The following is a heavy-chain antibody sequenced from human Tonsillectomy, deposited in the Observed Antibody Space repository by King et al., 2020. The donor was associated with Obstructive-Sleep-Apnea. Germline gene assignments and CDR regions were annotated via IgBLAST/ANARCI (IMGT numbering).Heavy chain of an antibody. V-gene: IGHV3-11*06. J-gene: IGHJ2*01. CDR3: ARGGGDCSSGACRYWYFDL. CDR2: ISSEYSYT. CDR1: GFNFSYYY. Sequence: VQLVESGGALVKPGGSLRLSCAASGFNFSYYYMSWVRQAPGKGLEWVSYISSEYSYTNYVGSVRGRFTISRDNAKKSLYLQMKSLRTEDTAVYFCARGGGDCSSGACRYWYFDLWGRGTLVTVSS. D-gene: IGHD2-15*01.